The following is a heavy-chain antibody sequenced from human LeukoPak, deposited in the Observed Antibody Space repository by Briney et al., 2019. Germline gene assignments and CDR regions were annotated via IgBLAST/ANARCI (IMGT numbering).Heavy chain of an antibody. CDR1: GFTFSSHW. V-gene: IGHV3-74*01. CDR3: GRDGVPAAADY. Sequence: GGSLRLSCAVSGFTFSSHWMRWVRQAPGKGLVWVSHIKSDGTSTNYADFVKGRFTISRDSAKNTLFLQMNSLRAEDTAVYYCGRDGVPAAADYWGQGTLVTVSS. D-gene: IGHD2-2*01. J-gene: IGHJ4*02. CDR2: IKSDGTST.